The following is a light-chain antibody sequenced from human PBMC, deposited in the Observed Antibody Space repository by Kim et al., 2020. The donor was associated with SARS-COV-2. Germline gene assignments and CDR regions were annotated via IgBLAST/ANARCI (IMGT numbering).Light chain of an antibody. Sequence: EIVLTQSPGTLSLSPGERATLSCRAILSVSSTNLTWYQQKPGQSPRLLIYGASSRATGIPDRFSGSGSGTDFTLTISRLEPEDFAVFYCQHYGSSTITFGQGTRLGIK. V-gene: IGKV3-20*01. CDR2: GAS. CDR1: LSVSSTN. CDR3: QHYGSSTIT. J-gene: IGKJ5*01.